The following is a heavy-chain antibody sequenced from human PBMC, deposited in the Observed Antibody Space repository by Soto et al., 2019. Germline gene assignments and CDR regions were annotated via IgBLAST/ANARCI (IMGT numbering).Heavy chain of an antibody. CDR1: GGTFSSYA. CDR2: IIPIFGTA. J-gene: IGHJ6*02. V-gene: IGHV1-69*05. Sequence: GASVKVSCKASGGTFSSYAISWVRQAPGQGLEWMGGIIPIFGTANYAQKFQGWVTMTRDTSISTAYMELSRLRSDDTAVYYCARDRAGVMRYYYGMDVWGQGTTVTVSS. D-gene: IGHD3-16*01. CDR3: ARDRAGVMRYYYGMDV.